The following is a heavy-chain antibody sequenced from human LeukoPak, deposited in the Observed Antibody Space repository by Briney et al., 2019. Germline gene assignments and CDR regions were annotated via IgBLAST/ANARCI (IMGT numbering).Heavy chain of an antibody. CDR3: ARGRPHGNDY. CDR2: IASDGSST. V-gene: IGHV3-74*01. D-gene: IGHD4-23*01. CDR1: GFTFSSYW. Sequence: GGSLRLSCAVSGFTFSSYWMNWVRQAPGKGLVWVSRIASDGSSTTYADSVKGRFSISRDNAKNTLYLQMNSLRVEDTAVYYCARGRPHGNDYWGQGTLVTVSS. J-gene: IGHJ4*02.